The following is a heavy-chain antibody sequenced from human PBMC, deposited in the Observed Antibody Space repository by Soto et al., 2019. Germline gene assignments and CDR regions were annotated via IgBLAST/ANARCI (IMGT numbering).Heavy chain of an antibody. CDR1: GFTFSSYG. CDR2: IWYDGSNK. V-gene: IGHV3-33*01. Sequence: GGSLRLSCAASGFTFSSYGMHWVRQAPGKGLEWVAVIWYDGSNKYYADSVKGRFTISRDNSKNTLYLQMNSLRAEDTAVYYCARGYDFWIGYSQDPAHFDYWGQGTLVTVSS. CDR3: ARGYDFWIGYSQDPAHFDY. J-gene: IGHJ4*02. D-gene: IGHD3-3*01.